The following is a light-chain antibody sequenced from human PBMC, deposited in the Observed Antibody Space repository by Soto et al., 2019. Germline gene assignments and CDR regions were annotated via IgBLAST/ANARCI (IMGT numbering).Light chain of an antibody. J-gene: IGLJ1*01. CDR2: DVT. CDR3: CSYVGSYTSYV. CDR1: SSDVGTYNL. V-gene: IGLV2-11*01. Sequence: QSALTQPRSVSGSPGQSLTISCTGTSSDVGTYNLVSWYQQHPGKAPKFMIYDVTKRPSGVPDRFSGSKSGNTASLTISGLQAEDEADYYCCSYVGSYTSYVFGTRTKLTVL.